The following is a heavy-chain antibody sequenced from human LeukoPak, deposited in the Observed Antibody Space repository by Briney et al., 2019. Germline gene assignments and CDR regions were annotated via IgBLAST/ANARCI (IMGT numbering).Heavy chain of an antibody. CDR2: MNPNSGNT. V-gene: IGHV1-8*01. Sequence: ASVKVSCKASGYTFTSYDINWVRQATGQGLEWMGWMNPNSGNTGYAQKFQGRVTMTRNTSISTAYMELSSLRSEDTAVYYCARGSTGTFPYYYYMDVWGKGTTVTVSS. J-gene: IGHJ6*03. CDR1: GYTFTSYD. CDR3: ARGSTGTFPYYYYMDV. D-gene: IGHD1-1*01.